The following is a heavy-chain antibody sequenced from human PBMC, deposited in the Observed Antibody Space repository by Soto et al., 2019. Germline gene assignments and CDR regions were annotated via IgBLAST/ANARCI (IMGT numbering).Heavy chain of an antibody. CDR1: GYTFTRYT. D-gene: IGHD2-15*01. V-gene: IGHV1-3*01. CDR3: ARGIATGQLDP. CDR2: INPDNGNT. J-gene: IGHJ5*02. Sequence: QVQLVQSGAEVKKPGASVKISCKASGYTFTRYTMTWVRQAPGQRREWMGWINPDNGNTKSSQKFQDRVIITRDTSASTAYMDLSSLRSEVTAVYYCARGIATGQLDPWGQGTLVTVSS.